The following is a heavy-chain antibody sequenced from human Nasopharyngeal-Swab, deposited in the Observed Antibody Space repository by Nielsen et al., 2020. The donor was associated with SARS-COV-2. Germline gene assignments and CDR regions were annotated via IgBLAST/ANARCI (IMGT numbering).Heavy chain of an antibody. Sequence: SVKVSCKASGGTFSSYAISWVRQAPGQGLEWMGGIIPIFGTANYAQKFQGRVTITADESTSTAYMELSSLRSEDTAVYYCAREPTCYYDSSGTPYYYYMDVWGKGITVTVSS. CDR3: AREPTCYYDSSGTPYYYYMDV. J-gene: IGHJ6*03. V-gene: IGHV1-69*13. CDR1: GGTFSSYA. D-gene: IGHD3-22*01. CDR2: IIPIFGTA.